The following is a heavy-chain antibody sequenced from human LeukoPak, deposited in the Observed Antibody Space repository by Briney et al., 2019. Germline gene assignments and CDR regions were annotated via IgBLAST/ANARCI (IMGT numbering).Heavy chain of an antibody. Sequence: KSSETLSLTCTVSGGSISSGDYYWSWIRQPPGKGLEWIAYMHYSGSTYYNPSLKSRVTMSADTSKNQLSLKLSSVTAADTAVYYCARPCYYDSRIDPWGQGILVTVSS. D-gene: IGHD3-22*01. CDR3: ARPCYYDSRIDP. J-gene: IGHJ5*02. V-gene: IGHV4-30-4*01. CDR1: GGSISSGDYY. CDR2: MHYSGST.